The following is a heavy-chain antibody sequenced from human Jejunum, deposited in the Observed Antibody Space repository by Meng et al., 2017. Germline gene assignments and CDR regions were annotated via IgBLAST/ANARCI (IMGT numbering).Heavy chain of an antibody. J-gene: IGHJ4*02. Sequence: QVQLVGSGGGVVQPGRSLRLSCAASGFTFTSYGMHWVRQAPGMGLEWVAVVWYDGSRKEYADSVRGRFTVSRDNSKNMMYLQMDGLRAEDTAIYYCVRDFLYFDYWGQGTLVTVSS. CDR1: GFTFTSYG. V-gene: IGHV3-33*01. D-gene: IGHD2/OR15-2a*01. CDR2: VWYDGSRK. CDR3: VRDFLYFDY.